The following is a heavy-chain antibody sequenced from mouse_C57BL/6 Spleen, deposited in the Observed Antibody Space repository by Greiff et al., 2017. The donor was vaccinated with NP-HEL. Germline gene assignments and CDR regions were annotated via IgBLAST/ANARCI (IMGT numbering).Heavy chain of an antibody. V-gene: IGHV1-80*01. CDR2: IYPGDGDT. Sequence: VNLVESGAELVKPGASVKISCKASGYAFSSYWMNWVKQRPGKGLEWIGQIYPGDGDTNYNGKFKGKATLTADKSSSTAYMQLSSLTSEDSAVYFCGRGEIFAYWGQGTLVTVSA. CDR3: GRGEIFAY. J-gene: IGHJ3*01. CDR1: GYAFSSYW.